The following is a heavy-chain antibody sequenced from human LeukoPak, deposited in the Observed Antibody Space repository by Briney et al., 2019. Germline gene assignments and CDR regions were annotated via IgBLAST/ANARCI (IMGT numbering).Heavy chain of an antibody. CDR3: ARSPSGVLYYFDF. CDR2: IYSGGST. D-gene: IGHD3-10*01. J-gene: IGHJ4*02. V-gene: IGHV3-53*01. CDR1: GFTVTTNF. Sequence: GGSLRLSCAASGFTVTTNFMSWGRQAPGQGLELVSLIYSGGSTYYADSVNGRFTISRDNSKNTLYLQMNSLRAEDTAVYYCARSPSGVLYYFDFWGQGTLVTVSS.